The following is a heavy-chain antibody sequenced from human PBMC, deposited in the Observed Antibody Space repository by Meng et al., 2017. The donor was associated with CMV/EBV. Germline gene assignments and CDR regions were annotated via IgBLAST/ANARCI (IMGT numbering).Heavy chain of an antibody. CDR2: INPNSGGT. J-gene: IGHJ6*02. D-gene: IGHD2-15*01. V-gene: IGHV1-2*02. CDR1: VYTFTGYY. Sequence: ASVKVSCKASVYTFTGYYMHWVRQAPGQGLEWMGWINPNSGGTNYAQKFQGRVTMTRDTSISTAYMELSRLRSDDTAVYYCARETGRSYYYGMDVWGQGTTVTVSS. CDR3: ARETGRSYYYGMDV.